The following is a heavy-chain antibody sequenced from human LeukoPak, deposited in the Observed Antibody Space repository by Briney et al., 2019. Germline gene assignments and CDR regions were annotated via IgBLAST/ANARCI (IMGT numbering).Heavy chain of an antibody. CDR2: IRNSGGST. D-gene: IGHD3/OR15-3a*01. Sequence: GGSLRLSCAASGFTFSSHTMTWVRQAPGKGLEWVSAIRNSGGSTYYADSVKGRFTISRDNSKNTLYLQMNSLKAEDTAVYYCAKGRGLVSPDDHWGQGTLVTVSS. V-gene: IGHV3-23*01. CDR1: GFTFSSHT. CDR3: AKGRGLVSPDDH. J-gene: IGHJ4*02.